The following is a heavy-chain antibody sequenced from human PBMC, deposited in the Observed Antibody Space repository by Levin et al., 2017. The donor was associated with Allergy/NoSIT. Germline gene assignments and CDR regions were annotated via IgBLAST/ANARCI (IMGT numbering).Heavy chain of an antibody. D-gene: IGHD2-15*01. CDR1: GFAFNTYA. Sequence: GGSLRLSCVASGFAFNTYAMSWVRQAPGKGLEWVSHINTNGGRTYHADSVKGRFTISRDNSKNTLFLHMNGLRPEDTAVYFCAKRLYCTGGTCYSKAFDLWGQGTLVTVSS. CDR2: INTNGGRT. J-gene: IGHJ3*01. CDR3: AKRLYCTGGTCYSKAFDL. V-gene: IGHV3-23*01.